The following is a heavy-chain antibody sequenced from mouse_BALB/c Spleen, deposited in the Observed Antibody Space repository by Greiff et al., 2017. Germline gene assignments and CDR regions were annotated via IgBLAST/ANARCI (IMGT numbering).Heavy chain of an antibody. J-gene: IGHJ1*01. V-gene: IGHV1-77*01. Sequence: VQLQQSGAELVRPGASVKLSCKASGYTFTDYYMNWVKQRTGQGLEWIGEINPGSGSTNYNEKFKGKATLTADKSSSTAYMQLSSLTSEDSAVYFGARWGNGRWHFDVWGAGTTVTVSS. D-gene: IGHD1-1*01. CDR3: ARWGNGRWHFDV. CDR2: INPGSGST. CDR1: GYTFTDYY.